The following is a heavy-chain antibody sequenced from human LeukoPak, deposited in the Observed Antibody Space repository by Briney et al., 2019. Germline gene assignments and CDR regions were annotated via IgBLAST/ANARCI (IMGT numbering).Heavy chain of an antibody. CDR2: IYSGGST. CDR1: GFTVSSNY. D-gene: IGHD6-19*01. V-gene: IGHV3-53*01. J-gene: IGHJ4*02. CDR3: ARGGGWYAAFDH. Sequence: GGSLRLSCAASGFTVSSNYMYWSRQAPGKRLEWVSVIYSGGSTYYADSVKGRFTISRDNSKNTLYLQMNSLRAEDTAVYYCARGGGWYAAFDHWGQGTLVTVSS.